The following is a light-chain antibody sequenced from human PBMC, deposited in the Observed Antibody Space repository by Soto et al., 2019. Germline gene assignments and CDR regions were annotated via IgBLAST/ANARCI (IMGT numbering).Light chain of an antibody. V-gene: IGLV2-8*01. CDR2: DVS. J-gene: IGLJ2*01. CDR1: SSDVGGYNY. CDR3: SSYAGSNNYVV. Sequence: QSLLTQPPSASGSPGQSVTISCTGTSSDVGGYNYVSWYQQHPGKAPKFMIYDVSKRPSGVPDRFSGSKSGNTASLTVSGLQAEDEADFYCSSYAGSNNYVVFGGGTQLTVL.